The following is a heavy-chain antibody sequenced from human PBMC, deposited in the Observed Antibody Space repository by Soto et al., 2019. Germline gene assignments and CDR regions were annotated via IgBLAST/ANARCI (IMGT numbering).Heavy chain of an antibody. J-gene: IGHJ5*02. D-gene: IGHD3-3*01. CDR3: ARGNYDYRQNWFDP. CDR2: IIPILGIA. V-gene: IGHV1-69*02. CDR1: GGTFSSYT. Sequence: QVQLVQSGAEVKKPGSSVKVSCKASGGTFSSYTISWVRQAPGQRLEWMGRIIPILGIANYAQKFQGRVTITADKSTSTAYMELSSLRSEDTAVYYCARGNYDYRQNWFDPWGQGTLVTVSS.